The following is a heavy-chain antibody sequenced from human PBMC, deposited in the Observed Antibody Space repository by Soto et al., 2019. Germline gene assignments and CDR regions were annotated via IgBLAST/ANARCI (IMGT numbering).Heavy chain of an antibody. CDR2: ISSTTNYI. V-gene: IGHV3-21*06. CDR3: ARESEDLTSNFDY. Sequence: EVQLVESGGGLVKPGGSLRLSCVASGFTFTRYSMNWVRQAPGTGLEWVSSISSTTNYIYYGDSMKGRFTISRDNAKNSLYLEMNSLRAEDTAVYYCARESEDLTSNFDYWGQGTLVTVSS. J-gene: IGHJ4*02. CDR1: GFTFTRYS.